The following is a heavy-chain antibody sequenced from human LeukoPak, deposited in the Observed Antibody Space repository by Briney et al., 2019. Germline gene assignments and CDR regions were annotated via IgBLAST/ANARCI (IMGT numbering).Heavy chain of an antibody. Sequence: SQTLSLTCAISGDSVSSNSAAWNWIRQSPSRGLEWLGKTNYRSKWYNDYAESVKSRITINPDTSKNQFSLHLNSVTPEDTAVYYCARVMLGYGDTYYYGMDVWGQGTTVTVSS. CDR1: GDSVSSNSAA. D-gene: IGHD2-21*02. CDR3: ARVMLGYGDTYYYGMDV. V-gene: IGHV6-1*01. J-gene: IGHJ6*02. CDR2: TNYRSKWYN.